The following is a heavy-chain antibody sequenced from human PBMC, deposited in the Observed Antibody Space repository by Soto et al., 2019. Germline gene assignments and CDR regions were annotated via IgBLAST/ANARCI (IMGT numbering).Heavy chain of an antibody. CDR2: ISYDGSNK. CDR3: AKDGRWELQQPDY. J-gene: IGHJ4*02. V-gene: IGHV3-30*18. D-gene: IGHD1-26*01. CDR1: GFTFSSYG. Sequence: QVQLVESGGGVGQPGRSLRLSCAASGFTFSSYGMNWVRQAPGTGLEWVAVISYDGSNKYYADSVKGRFTISRDNSKNTLYLQMNSLRAEDTAVYYCAKDGRWELQQPDYWGQGTLVTVSS.